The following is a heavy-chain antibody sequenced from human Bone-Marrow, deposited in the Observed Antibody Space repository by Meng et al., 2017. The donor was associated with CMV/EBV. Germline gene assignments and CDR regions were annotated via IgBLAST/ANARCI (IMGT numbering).Heavy chain of an antibody. CDR3: VSGSSADYYFDY. CDR1: GFTFNRYS. V-gene: IGHV3-30-3*01. J-gene: IGHJ4*02. D-gene: IGHD3-10*01. CDR2: ISYDGSKT. Sequence: GGSLRLSCVVSGFTFNRYSLHWVRQAPGKGLEWLAVISYDGSKTYYTDSVKGRFTVSRDNSKNTMYLQMNSLKPEDTAVYFCVSGSSADYYFDYWGQGTLVTVPS.